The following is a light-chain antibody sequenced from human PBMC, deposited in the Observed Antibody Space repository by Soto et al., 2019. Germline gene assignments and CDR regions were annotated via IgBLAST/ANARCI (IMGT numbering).Light chain of an antibody. Sequence: DLQMTQSPSTLSASVGDRVTITCRASQSISSWLAWYQQKPGKAPKLLIYKASSLESGVPSSFSGSGSGTEFTLTISSLQPDDFATYYCQQYNSYPVTFGQGTKVEIK. CDR2: KAS. CDR1: QSISSW. J-gene: IGKJ1*01. V-gene: IGKV1-5*03. CDR3: QQYNSYPVT.